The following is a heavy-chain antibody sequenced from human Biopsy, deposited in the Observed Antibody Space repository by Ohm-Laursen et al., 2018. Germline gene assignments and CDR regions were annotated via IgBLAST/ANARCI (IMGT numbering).Heavy chain of an antibody. V-gene: IGHV1-24*01. CDR3: AGDINNWNVNY. CDR2: FAPENGKT. D-gene: IGHD1-20*01. CDR1: GYTLTDLS. Sequence: ASVKVSCKVSGYTLTDLSMHWVRQAPGKGFEWMGGFAPENGKTIYAQKFQGRVTMTEDTSTDTAYMELSNLRSEDTAVYYCAGDINNWNVNYWGQGTLVIVSS. J-gene: IGHJ4*02.